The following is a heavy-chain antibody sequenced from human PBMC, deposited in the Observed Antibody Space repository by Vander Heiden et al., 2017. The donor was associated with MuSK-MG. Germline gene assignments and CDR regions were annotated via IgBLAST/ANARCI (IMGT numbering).Heavy chain of an antibody. CDR3: ARDRATMVREAFGY. D-gene: IGHD3-10*01. V-gene: IGHV3-30-3*01. CDR1: GFTFGSYA. Sequence: QVQLVESGGGVVQPGRSLRLSCAAPGFTFGSYAMHWVRQAPGKGLEWVAVISYDGSNKYYADSVKGRFTISRDNSKNTLYLQMNSLRAEDTAVYYCARDRATMVREAFGYWGQGTLVTVSS. CDR2: ISYDGSNK. J-gene: IGHJ4*02.